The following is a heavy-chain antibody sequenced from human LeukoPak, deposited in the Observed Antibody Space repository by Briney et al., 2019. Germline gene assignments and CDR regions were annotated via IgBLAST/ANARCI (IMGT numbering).Heavy chain of an antibody. J-gene: IGHJ5*02. CDR3: ARGRYSKAYAADWFDP. D-gene: IGHD6-25*01. CDR1: GGSISSYY. V-gene: IGHV4-59*01. Sequence: PSETLSLTCTVSGGSISSYYWSWIRQPPGKGLEWLGYIYYSGSNNNNPPLKSRVTISVDTSKKQFSLKLTSVTAADTAVYYCARGRYSKAYAADWFDPWGQGTLVTVSS. CDR2: IYYSGSN.